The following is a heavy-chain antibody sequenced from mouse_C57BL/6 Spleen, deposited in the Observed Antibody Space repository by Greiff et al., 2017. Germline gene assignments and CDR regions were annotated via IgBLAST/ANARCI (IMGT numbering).Heavy chain of an antibody. V-gene: IGHV1-82*01. CDR3: ARGGSHSWYFDV. J-gene: IGHJ1*03. Sequence: QVQLKQSGPELVKPGASVKISCKASGYAFSSSWMNWVKQRPGKGLEWIGRIYPGDGDTNYNGKFKGKATLTADKSSSTAYMQLSSLTSEDSAVYFCARGGSHSWYFDVWGTGTTVTVSS. CDR1: GYAFSSSW. CDR2: IYPGDGDT.